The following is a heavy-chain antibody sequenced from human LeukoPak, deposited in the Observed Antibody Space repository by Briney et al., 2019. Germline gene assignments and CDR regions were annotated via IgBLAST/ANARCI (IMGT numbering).Heavy chain of an antibody. CDR1: GFTFSSYS. J-gene: IGHJ3*02. CDR2: ISSSSSYI. V-gene: IGHV3-21*01. D-gene: IGHD3-16*01. Sequence: GGSLRLSCAASGFTFSSYSMNWVRQAPGKGLEWVSSISSSSSYIYYADSAKGRFTISRDNAKNSLYLQMNSLRAEDTAVYYCARDGAWGDAFDIWGQGTMVTVSS. CDR3: ARDGAWGDAFDI.